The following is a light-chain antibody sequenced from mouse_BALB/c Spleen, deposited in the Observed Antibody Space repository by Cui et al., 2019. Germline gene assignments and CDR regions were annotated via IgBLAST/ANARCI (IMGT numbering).Light chain of an antibody. Sequence: DSVMSQSPSSLAVSAGEGVTMSCKSSQSLLNSRSRKNYLAGYQQKPGQSPKLLIYWASTRESGVPDRFTGSGSGTDFTLTISSVQAEYLAVYYCKESYNLLTFGAGTKLELK. CDR1: QSLLNSRSRKNY. J-gene: IGKJ5*01. CDR2: WAS. CDR3: KESYNLLT. V-gene: IGKV8-21*01.